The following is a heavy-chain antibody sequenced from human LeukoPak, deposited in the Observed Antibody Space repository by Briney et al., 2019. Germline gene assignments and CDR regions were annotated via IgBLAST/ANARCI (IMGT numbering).Heavy chain of an antibody. CDR2: ISSSSRYT. J-gene: IGHJ4*02. CDR3: AKDQYSSSSIYFDY. D-gene: IGHD6-6*01. V-gene: IGHV3-11*05. CDR1: GFTFSDYY. Sequence: GGSLRLSCAASGFTFSDYYMSWIRQAPGKGLEWVSYISSSSRYTNYADSVKGRFTISRDNSKNTLYLQMNSLRAEDTAVYYCAKDQYSSSSIYFDYWGQGTLVTVSS.